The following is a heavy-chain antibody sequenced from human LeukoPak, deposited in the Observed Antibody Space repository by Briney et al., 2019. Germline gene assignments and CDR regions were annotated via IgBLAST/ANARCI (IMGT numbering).Heavy chain of an antibody. D-gene: IGHD2-15*01. J-gene: IGHJ4*02. Sequence: GGTLRLSCAASGFTVSANYMSWVRQAPGMGLEWVSVLYSDGSTYYADTVKGPFTVSRDNSKNTLYLHMTSLRAEDSAVYYCARDPSQSRYCSAGSCYYYWGQGTLVTVSS. CDR2: LYSDGST. V-gene: IGHV3-53*01. CDR1: GFTVSANY. CDR3: ARDPSQSRYCSAGSCYYY.